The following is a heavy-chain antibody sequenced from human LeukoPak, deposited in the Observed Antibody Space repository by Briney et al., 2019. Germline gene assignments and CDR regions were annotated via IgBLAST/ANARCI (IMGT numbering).Heavy chain of an antibody. D-gene: IGHD3-10*01. J-gene: IGHJ5*02. Sequence: SETLSLTCAVYGGSFSNYYWSWIRQPPGKGLEWIGEINHSGSTNYNPSLKSRVTISVDTSKNQSSLKLSSVTAADTAVYYCARRKNTAIAMVRGVRGGLNWFDPWGQGTLVTVSS. CDR3: ARRKNTAIAMVRGVRGGLNWFDP. V-gene: IGHV4-34*01. CDR2: INHSGST. CDR1: GGSFSNYY.